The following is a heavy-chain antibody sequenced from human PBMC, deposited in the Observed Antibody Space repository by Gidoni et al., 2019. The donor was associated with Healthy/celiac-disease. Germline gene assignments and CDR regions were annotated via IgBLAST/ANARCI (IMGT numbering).Heavy chain of an antibody. CDR1: GGSFSGYY. CDR2: VDNSGST. Sequence: QLQQWGAGLLKRSVTLSLTCAVYGGSFSGYYWSWIRQRPGKGREWIGEVDNSGSTNYNPSVKTRVTLSVDTSKNQYSLKLSYVTAAGAAVYYCARGGGYDPYFDYWGQGTLVTVSS. CDR3: ARGGGYDPYFDY. V-gene: IGHV4-34*01. D-gene: IGHD5-12*01. J-gene: IGHJ4*02.